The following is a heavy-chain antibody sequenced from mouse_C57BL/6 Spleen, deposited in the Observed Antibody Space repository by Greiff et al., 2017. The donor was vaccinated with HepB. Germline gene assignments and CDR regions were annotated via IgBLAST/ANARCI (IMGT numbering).Heavy chain of an antibody. CDR3: ARRRSTSVVDHWYFDV. Sequence: QVQLQQSGAELARPGASVKLSCKASGYTFTSYGISWVKQRTGQGLEWIGEIYPRSGNTYYNEKFKGKATLTADKSSSTAYMELRRLTSEDSAVYFCARRRSTSVVDHWYFDVWGTGTTVTVSS. D-gene: IGHD1-1*01. CDR1: GYTFTSYG. CDR2: IYPRSGNT. J-gene: IGHJ1*03. V-gene: IGHV1-81*01.